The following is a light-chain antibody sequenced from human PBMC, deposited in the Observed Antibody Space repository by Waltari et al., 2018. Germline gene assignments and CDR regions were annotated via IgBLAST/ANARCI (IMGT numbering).Light chain of an antibody. V-gene: IGKV1-33*01. J-gene: IGKJ2*01. Sequence: DIQMTQSPSSLSASVGDRVTITCQASQDISNYLNWYQQKPGKATKLLIYDASNWETGVPSRFSGSGSGTDFTFTISSLQPEDIATYYCQQYDNLPGYTFGQGTKLEIK. CDR2: DAS. CDR1: QDISNY. CDR3: QQYDNLPGYT.